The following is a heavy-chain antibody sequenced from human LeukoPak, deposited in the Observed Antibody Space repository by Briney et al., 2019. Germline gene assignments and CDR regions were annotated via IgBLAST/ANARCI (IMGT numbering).Heavy chain of an antibody. Sequence: ASVKVSCKASGYTFTGYYMHWVRQAPGQGLEWMGWISAYNGNTNYAQKLQGRVTMTTDTSTSTAYMELRSLRSDDTAVYYCATDDYVARGDHWGQGTLVTVSS. CDR1: GYTFTGYY. D-gene: IGHD3-16*01. CDR2: ISAYNGNT. J-gene: IGHJ4*02. V-gene: IGHV1-18*04. CDR3: ATDDYVARGDH.